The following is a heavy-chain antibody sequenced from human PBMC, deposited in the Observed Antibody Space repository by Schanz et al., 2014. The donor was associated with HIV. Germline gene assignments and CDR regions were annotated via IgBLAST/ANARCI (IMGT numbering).Heavy chain of an antibody. J-gene: IGHJ4*02. D-gene: IGHD3-10*01. CDR3: ARVGYYYGWGSSFPVAY. CDR2: INHSGST. Sequence: VQLLESGGGLKQPGGSLRLSCVVSGFTLKTYAMTWVRQAPGKGLEWIAEINHSGSTTYNPSLKSRITISIDTSKNHFPLNLTSVTAADTAVYYCARVGYYYGWGSSFPVAYWSQGTLVSVSS. CDR1: GFTLKTYA. V-gene: IGHV4-34*01.